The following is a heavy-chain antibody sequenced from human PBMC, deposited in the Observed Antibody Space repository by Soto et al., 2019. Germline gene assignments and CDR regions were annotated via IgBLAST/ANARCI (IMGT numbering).Heavy chain of an antibody. CDR1: GFTFSSYG. Sequence: EMQVLESGGGLVQPGGSLRLSCAASGFTFSSYGMNWVRQAPGKGLEWVSGIRSDGDTTYNADSVKGRFTVSRDTSKNTVDLQMNSLRAEDTAVYYCAKGKGVVATPDGANCWGQGTLVTVSS. D-gene: IGHD2-15*01. J-gene: IGHJ4*02. CDR3: AKGKGVVATPDGANC. CDR2: IRSDGDTT. V-gene: IGHV3-23*01.